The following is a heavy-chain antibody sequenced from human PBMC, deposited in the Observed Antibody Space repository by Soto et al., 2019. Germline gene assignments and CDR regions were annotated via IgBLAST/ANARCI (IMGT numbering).Heavy chain of an antibody. Sequence: QVQLQESGPGLVKPSQTLSLTCTVSGGSISSGGYYWSWIRQHPGKGLEWIGYIYYSGSTYYNPSRKCRVTTAVETSKIWFSLKLSSVTAADTAVYYCARGWGDAENKNFDYWGQGTLVTVSS. CDR3: ARGWGDAENKNFDY. J-gene: IGHJ4*02. CDR2: IYYSGST. D-gene: IGHD7-27*01. CDR1: GGSISSGGYY. V-gene: IGHV4-31*03.